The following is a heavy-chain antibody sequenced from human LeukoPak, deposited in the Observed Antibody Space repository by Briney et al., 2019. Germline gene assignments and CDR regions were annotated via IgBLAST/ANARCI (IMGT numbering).Heavy chain of an antibody. D-gene: IGHD3-22*01. CDR1: GFTFSSYE. CDR2: ISSSGSTI. CDR3: ARARPEYYYDSSGQQVAFDI. J-gene: IGHJ3*02. V-gene: IGHV3-48*03. Sequence: PGGSLRLSCAASGFTFSSYEMNWVRQAPGKGLEWVSYISSSGSTIYYADSVKGRFTISRDNANNSLYLQMNSLRAEDTAVYYCARARPEYYYDSSGQQVAFDIWGQGTMVTVSS.